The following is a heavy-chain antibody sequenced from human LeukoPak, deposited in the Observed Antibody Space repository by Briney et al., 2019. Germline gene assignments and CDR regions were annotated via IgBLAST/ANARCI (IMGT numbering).Heavy chain of an antibody. J-gene: IGHJ5*02. D-gene: IGHD2-2*02. V-gene: IGHV4-39*01. CDR3: ARQGLVPAAIRHGFDP. CDR2: IYYSGST. Sequence: SETLSLTCTVSGRSISSSSYYWGWIRQPPGKGLEWIGSIYYSGSTYYNPSLKSRVTISVDTSKNQFSLKLSSVTAADTAVYYCARQGLVPAAIRHGFDPWGQGTLVTVSS. CDR1: GRSISSSSYY.